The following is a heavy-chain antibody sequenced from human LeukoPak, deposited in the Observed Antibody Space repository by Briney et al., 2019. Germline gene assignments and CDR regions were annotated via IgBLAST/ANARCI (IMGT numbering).Heavy chain of an antibody. CDR1: GGSINSYF. CDR3: ARHRVGYDFWSGYFDY. D-gene: IGHD3-3*01. V-gene: IGHV4-59*04. J-gene: IGHJ4*02. CDR2: VYYSGST. Sequence: SETLSLTCTVSGGSINSYFWSWIRQPPGKGLDWIESVYYSGSTYYNPSLKSRVTMSVDTSKNLFSLNLSSVTAADTAVYYCARHRVGYDFWSGYFDYWGQGTLVTVSS.